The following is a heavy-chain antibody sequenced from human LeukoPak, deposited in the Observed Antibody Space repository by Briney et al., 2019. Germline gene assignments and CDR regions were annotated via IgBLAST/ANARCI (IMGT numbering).Heavy chain of an antibody. CDR1: GGSFSGYY. CDR3: ARVIVRAWGYSSSPSFDY. Sequence: PSETLFLTCAVYGGSFSGYYWSRIRQPPGKGLEWIGEINQSGSTNYNPSLKSRVTISVDPSKSQFSLKLRSVTAADTAVCYCARVIVRAWGYSSSPSFDYWGQGTLVTVSS. J-gene: IGHJ4*02. CDR2: INQSGST. D-gene: IGHD6-6*01. V-gene: IGHV4-34*01.